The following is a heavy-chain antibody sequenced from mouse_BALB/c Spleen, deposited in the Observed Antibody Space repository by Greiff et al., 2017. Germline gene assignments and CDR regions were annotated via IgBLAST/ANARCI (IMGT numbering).Heavy chain of an antibody. CDR1: GFTFSSYT. CDR3: TREGVRRGAMDY. D-gene: IGHD2-14*01. V-gene: IGHV5-6-4*01. Sequence: DVHLVESGGGLVKPGGSLKLSCAASGFTFSSYTMSWVRQTPEKRLEWVATISSGGSYTYYPDSVKGRFTISRDNAKNTLYLQMSSLKSEDTAMYYCTREGVRRGAMDYWGQGTSVTVSS. CDR2: ISSGGSYT. J-gene: IGHJ4*01.